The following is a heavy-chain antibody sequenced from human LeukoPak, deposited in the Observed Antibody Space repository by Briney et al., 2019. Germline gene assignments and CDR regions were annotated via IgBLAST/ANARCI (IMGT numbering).Heavy chain of an antibody. CDR2: IDYSGGT. J-gene: IGHJ4*02. D-gene: IGHD6-13*01. V-gene: IGHV4-39*01. Sequence: SETLSLTCTVSGGSIRSSGTFWAWIRQPPGKGLEWIGSIDYSGGTSYNPSLKSRVSISVDTSNNQFSLELTSATATDTGVYYCARRTTEYSSSFNYWGQGTLVTVSS. CDR1: GGSIRSSGTF. CDR3: ARRTTEYSSSFNY.